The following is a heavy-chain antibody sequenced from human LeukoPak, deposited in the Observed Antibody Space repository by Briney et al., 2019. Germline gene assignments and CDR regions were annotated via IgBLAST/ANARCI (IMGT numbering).Heavy chain of an antibody. CDR3: ARGSKLRYFDWLPQKGWFDP. CDR2: INHSGST. V-gene: IGHV4-34*01. J-gene: IGHJ5*02. CDR1: GESFSGYY. Sequence: SETLSLTCAVYGESFSGYYWSWIRQPPGKGLEWIGEINHSGSTNYNPSLKSRVTISVDTSKNQFSLKLSSVTAADTAVYYCARGSKLRYFDWLPQKGWFDPWGQGTLVTVSS. D-gene: IGHD3-9*01.